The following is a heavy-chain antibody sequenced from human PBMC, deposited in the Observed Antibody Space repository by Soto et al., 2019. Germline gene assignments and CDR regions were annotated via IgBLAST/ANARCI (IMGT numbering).Heavy chain of an antibody. D-gene: IGHD2-2*01. Sequence: GGSLRLSCAASGFTFSSYAMHWVRQAPGKGLEWVAVISYDGSNKYYADSVKGRFTISRDNSKNTLYLQMNSLRAEDTAVYYCASHRDRYQLLYYFDYWGQGTLVTVSS. J-gene: IGHJ4*02. V-gene: IGHV3-30-3*01. CDR1: GFTFSSYA. CDR2: ISYDGSNK. CDR3: ASHRDRYQLLYYFDY.